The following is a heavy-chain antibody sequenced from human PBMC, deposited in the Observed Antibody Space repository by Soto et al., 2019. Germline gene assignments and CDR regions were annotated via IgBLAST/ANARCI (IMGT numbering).Heavy chain of an antibody. Sequence: QVQLVQSGAEVKKPGASVKVSCKASGYTFTSYAMHWVRQAPGQRLEWMGWINAGNGHTKYSQKFQGRVTITRDTSARTAYMELTSLRSEDTAVYYCARSSGFYDVDYWGQGTLVTVSS. CDR3: ARSSGFYDVDY. V-gene: IGHV1-3*01. CDR1: GYTFTSYA. D-gene: IGHD3-22*01. CDR2: INAGNGHT. J-gene: IGHJ4*02.